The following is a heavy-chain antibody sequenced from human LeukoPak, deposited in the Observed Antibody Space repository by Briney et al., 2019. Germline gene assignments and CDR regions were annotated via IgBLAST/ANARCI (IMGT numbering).Heavy chain of an antibody. J-gene: IGHJ3*02. D-gene: IGHD1-26*01. CDR3: ARVIVGATTYAFDI. CDR1: GYTFTGHY. CDR2: INPNSGGT. Sequence: GASVKVSCKASGYTFTGHYMHWVRQAPGQGLEWMGWINPNSGGTNYAQKFQGRVTMTRDTSISTAYMELSRLRSDDTAVYYCARVIVGATTYAFDIWGQGTMVTVSS. V-gene: IGHV1-2*02.